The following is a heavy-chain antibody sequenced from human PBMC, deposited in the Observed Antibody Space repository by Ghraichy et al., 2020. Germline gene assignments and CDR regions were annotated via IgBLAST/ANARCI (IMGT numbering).Heavy chain of an antibody. J-gene: IGHJ4*02. Sequence: LSLTCAASGFTFSSYAMSWVRQAPGKGLEWVSAISGSGGSTYYADSVKGRFTISRDNSKNTLYLQMNSLRAEDTAVYYCAKDSRWLQLYFDYWGQGTLVTVSS. CDR1: GFTFSSYA. V-gene: IGHV3-23*01. CDR2: ISGSGGST. D-gene: IGHD5-24*01. CDR3: AKDSRWLQLYFDY.